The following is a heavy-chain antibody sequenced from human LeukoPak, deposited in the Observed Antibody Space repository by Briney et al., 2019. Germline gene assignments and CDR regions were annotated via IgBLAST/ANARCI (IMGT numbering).Heavy chain of an antibody. CDR2: INRDGSER. CDR1: GFTFSNYW. J-gene: IGHJ6*02. CDR3: ARRNAMDV. V-gene: IGHV3-7*03. Sequence: GGSLRLPCAASGFTFSNYWMSWVRQAPGKGLEWVANINRDGSERYYVDSVKGRFTISRDDAKSSLYLQMNSLRAEDTAVYYCARRNAMDVWGQGTTVIVFS.